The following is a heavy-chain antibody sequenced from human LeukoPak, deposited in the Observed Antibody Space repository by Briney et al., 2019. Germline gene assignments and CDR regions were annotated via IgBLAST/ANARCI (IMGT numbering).Heavy chain of an antibody. J-gene: IGHJ4*02. CDR3: AKGNRLMVRGVYFDY. Sequence: PGGSLRLSCAASGFTFSSYSMNWVRQAPGKGLEWVSYISSSSSTIYYADSVKGRFTISRDNAKNSLYLQMNSLRAEDTAVYYCAKGNRLMVRGVYFDYWGQGTLVTVSS. D-gene: IGHD3-10*01. CDR2: ISSSSSTI. CDR1: GFTFSSYS. V-gene: IGHV3-48*04.